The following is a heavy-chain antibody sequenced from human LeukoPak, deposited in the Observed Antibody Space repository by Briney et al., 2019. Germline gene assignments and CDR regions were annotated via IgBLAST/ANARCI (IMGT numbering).Heavy chain of an antibody. Sequence: SETLSLTCTVSGGSISSSSYYWGWIRQPPGKGLEWIGSIYYSGSTYYNPSLKSRVTISVDTSKNQFSLKLSSVTAADTAVYYCARQVGPRWELLTPKNWEQSDYWGQGTLVTVSS. CDR3: ARQVGPRWELLTPKNWEQSDY. CDR1: GGSISSSSYY. CDR2: IYYSGST. J-gene: IGHJ4*02. D-gene: IGHD1-26*01. V-gene: IGHV4-39*01.